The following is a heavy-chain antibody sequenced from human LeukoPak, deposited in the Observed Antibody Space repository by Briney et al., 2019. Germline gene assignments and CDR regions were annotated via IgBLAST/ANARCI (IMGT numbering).Heavy chain of an antibody. CDR1: GYSFTSYW. Sequence: GESLKISCKASGYSFTSYWIGWVRQMPGKGLEWMGIIYPYDSDTGYSPSFQGQVTISADKSISTAYLQWSNLKASDTAMYYCARHIGYSAWNPDYWGQGTLVTVSS. V-gene: IGHV5-51*01. CDR3: ARHIGYSAWNPDY. CDR2: IYPYDSDT. D-gene: IGHD5-12*01. J-gene: IGHJ4*02.